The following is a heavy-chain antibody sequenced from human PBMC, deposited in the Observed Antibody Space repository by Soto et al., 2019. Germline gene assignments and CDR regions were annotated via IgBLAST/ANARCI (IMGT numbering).Heavy chain of an antibody. CDR2: FDPEDGET. Sequence: GASVKVSCKVSGYTLTELSMHWVRQAPGKGLEWMGGFDPEDGETIYAQTFQGRVTMTEDTSTDTAYMELSSLRSEDTAVYYCATLSNDFWSGPNNWFDPWGQGTLVTVSS. J-gene: IGHJ5*02. CDR3: ATLSNDFWSGPNNWFDP. CDR1: GYTLTELS. V-gene: IGHV1-24*01. D-gene: IGHD3-3*01.